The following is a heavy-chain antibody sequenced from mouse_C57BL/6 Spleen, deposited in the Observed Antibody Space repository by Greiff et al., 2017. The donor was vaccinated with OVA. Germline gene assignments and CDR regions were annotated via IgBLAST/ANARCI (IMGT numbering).Heavy chain of an antibody. CDR3: ARYYGQEAMDY. CDR1: GFTFSSYG. V-gene: IGHV5-6*02. Sequence: DVKLVESGGDLVKPGGSLKLSCAASGFTFSSYGMSWVRQTPDKRLEWVATISSGGSYTYYPDSVKGRFTISRDNAKNTLYLQMSSLKSEDTAMYYCARYYGQEAMDYWGQGTSVTVSS. D-gene: IGHD1-1*02. CDR2: ISSGGSYT. J-gene: IGHJ4*01.